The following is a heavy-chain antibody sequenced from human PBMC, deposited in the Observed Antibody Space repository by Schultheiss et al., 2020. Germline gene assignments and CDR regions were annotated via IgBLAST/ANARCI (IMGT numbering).Heavy chain of an antibody. Sequence: GESLKISCAASGFTFSSYAMSWVRQAPGKGLEWVSAISGSGGSTYYADSVKGRFTISRDNSKNTLYLQMNSLRAEDTAVYYCAKDATVTTISDYFDYWGQGTLVTVS. CDR1: GFTFSSYA. CDR2: ISGSGGST. V-gene: IGHV3-23*01. CDR3: AKDATVTTISDYFDY. J-gene: IGHJ4*02. D-gene: IGHD4-11*01.